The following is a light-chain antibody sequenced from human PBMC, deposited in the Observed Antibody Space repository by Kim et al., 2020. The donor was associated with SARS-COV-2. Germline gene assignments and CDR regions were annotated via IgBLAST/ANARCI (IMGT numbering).Light chain of an antibody. CDR1: QGIRNS. CDR3: QKYDIAPRV. J-gene: IGKJ1*01. Sequence: DTQMTQSPSSLSASVGDRVTITCRASQGIRNSLAWYQQKPGEVPKLLIYAASTLQSGVPFRFSGSGSGTDFTLTISSLQPEDVATYYCQKYDIAPRVFGQGTKVDIK. CDR2: AAS. V-gene: IGKV1-27*01.